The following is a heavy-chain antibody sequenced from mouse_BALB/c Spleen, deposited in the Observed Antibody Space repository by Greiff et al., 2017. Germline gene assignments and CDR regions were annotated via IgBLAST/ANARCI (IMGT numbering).Heavy chain of an antibody. D-gene: IGHD2-1*01. CDR1: GFNIKDYY. Sequence: EVKLQESGAELVRPGALVKLSCKASGFNIKDYYMHWVKQRPEQGLEWIGWIDPENGNTIYDPKFQGKASITADTSSNTAYLQLSSLTSEDTAVYYCARSGGNYYFDYWGQGTTLTVSS. V-gene: IGHV14-1*02. CDR2: IDPENGNT. J-gene: IGHJ2*01. CDR3: ARSGGNYYFDY.